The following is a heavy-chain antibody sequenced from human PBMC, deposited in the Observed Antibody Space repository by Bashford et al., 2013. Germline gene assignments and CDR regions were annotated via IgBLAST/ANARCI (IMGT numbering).Heavy chain of an antibody. Sequence: GGSLRLSCAASGFTFSSYAMHWVRQAPGKGLEWVAVISYDGSNKYYADSVKGRFTISRDNSKNTLYLQMNSLRAEDTAVYYCARAPGRAYGSGSYYIEGKVGPYYYYYYGMDVWGQGTTGHRLL. CDR3: ARAPGRAYGSGSYYIEGKVGPYYYYYYGMDV. CDR2: ISYDGSNK. CDR1: GFTFSSYA. V-gene: IGHV3-30-3*01. J-gene: IGHJ6*02. D-gene: IGHD3-10*01.